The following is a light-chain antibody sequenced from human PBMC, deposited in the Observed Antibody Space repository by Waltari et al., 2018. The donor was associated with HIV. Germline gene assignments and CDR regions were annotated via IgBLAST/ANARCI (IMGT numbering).Light chain of an antibody. CDR3: QSYDTSRHVI. J-gene: IGLJ2*01. Sequence: NFMLTQSHSVSESPGKPVTISCTRTSGRLATHYVQWYQQRPGSVPTTVIYEDTKRPSGVRDPFSGPIHISSNSASLTISALKTEDAADYYCQSYDTSRHVIFGGGTKRTVL. CDR1: SGRLATHY. CDR2: EDT. V-gene: IGLV6-57*03.